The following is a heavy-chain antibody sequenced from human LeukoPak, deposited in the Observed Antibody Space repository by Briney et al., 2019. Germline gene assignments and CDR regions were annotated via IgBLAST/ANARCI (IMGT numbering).Heavy chain of an antibody. CDR3: ARDGYSSGWYDY. CDR1: GGSFSGYY. D-gene: IGHD6-19*01. CDR2: ISSSGSTI. V-gene: IGHV3-11*01. Sequence: LSLTCAVYGGSFSGYYWSWIRQAPGKGLEWVSYISSSGSTIYYADSVKGRFTISRDNAKNSLYLQMNSLRAEDTAVYYCARDGYSSGWYDYWGQGTLVTVSS. J-gene: IGHJ4*02.